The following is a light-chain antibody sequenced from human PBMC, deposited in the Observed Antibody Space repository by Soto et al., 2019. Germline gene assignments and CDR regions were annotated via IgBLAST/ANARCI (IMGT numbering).Light chain of an antibody. Sequence: QSGLTQPASVSGSPGQSITISCTGTSSDVGGYNYVSWYQQHPGKAPKLMIYEVSNRPSGVSDRFSGSKSGNTASLTISGLQAEDEGDYYCGSYTSSLYVFGTGTK. V-gene: IGLV2-14*01. CDR2: EVS. CDR3: GSYTSSLYV. J-gene: IGLJ1*01. CDR1: SSDVGGYNY.